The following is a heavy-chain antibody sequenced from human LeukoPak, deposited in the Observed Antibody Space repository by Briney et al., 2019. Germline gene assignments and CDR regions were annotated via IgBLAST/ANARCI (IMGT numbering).Heavy chain of an antibody. V-gene: IGHV3-23*01. J-gene: IGHJ5*02. CDR1: GFTFSSYA. CDR3: ANGDMIVVVITT. CDR2: ISGSGGST. D-gene: IGHD3-22*01. Sequence: GGSLRLSCAASGFTFSSYAMSWVRQAPGKGLEWVSAISGSGGSTYYADSVKGRFTISRDNSKNTLYLQMNGLRAEDTAVYYCANGDMIVVVITTWGQGTLVTVSS.